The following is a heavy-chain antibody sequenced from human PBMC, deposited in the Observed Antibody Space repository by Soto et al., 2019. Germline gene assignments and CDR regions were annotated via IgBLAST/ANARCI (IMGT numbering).Heavy chain of an antibody. CDR3: ARDSPSSQSLWLAEQSGMDV. D-gene: IGHD3-10*01. Sequence: SVKVSRKASEGTFSRYAISWVRQAPGQGLEGMGGIIPIFGTSDYARKFQGRVTITADESTRTAYMELNSLRSDDTDVYYCARDSPSSQSLWLAEQSGMDVWGQGTTVTVSS. CDR1: EGTFSRYA. V-gene: IGHV1-69*13. J-gene: IGHJ6*02. CDR2: IIPIFGTS.